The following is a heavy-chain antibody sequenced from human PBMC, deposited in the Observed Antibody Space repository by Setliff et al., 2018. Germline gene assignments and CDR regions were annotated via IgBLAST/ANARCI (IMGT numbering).Heavy chain of an antibody. V-gene: IGHV4-39*01. D-gene: IGHD3-10*01. CDR1: GGSISSGNYY. J-gene: IGHJ6*03. CDR2: IYYSGST. CDR3: ARHKSNGSGSYPSLYMDV. Sequence: SETLSLTCRVSGGSISSGNYYWGLIRQPPGKGLEWVATIYYSGSTYSNPSLKSRLIISVDAPDNQFSVKLSSVTAADTAVHYCARHKSNGSGSYPSLYMDVWGKGIKVTVSS.